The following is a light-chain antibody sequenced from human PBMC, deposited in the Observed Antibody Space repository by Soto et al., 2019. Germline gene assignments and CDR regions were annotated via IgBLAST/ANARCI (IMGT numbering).Light chain of an antibody. CDR3: QQYAYPPWT. V-gene: IGKV3-20*01. Sequence: DTVLTQSPGTLSLSPGERATLSCRASQSVTSTYLAWYQQKPGQAPRLLIYGASTRATGIPDRFSGGGSGTDFTLTISRLEPGDFAVYYCQQYAYPPWTFGHGTKVEV. CDR1: QSVTSTY. CDR2: GAS. J-gene: IGKJ1*01.